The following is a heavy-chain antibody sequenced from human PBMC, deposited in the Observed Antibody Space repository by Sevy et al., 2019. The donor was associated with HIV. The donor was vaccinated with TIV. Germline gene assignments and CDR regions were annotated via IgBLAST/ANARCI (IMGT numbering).Heavy chain of an antibody. CDR3: ATPGWLLTSMVRGVIIDPKFDY. CDR2: IIPIFGTA. J-gene: IGHJ4*02. V-gene: IGHV1-69*13. CDR1: GGTFSSYA. Sequence: ASVKVSCKASGGTFSSYAISWVRQAPGQGLEWMGGIIPIFGTANYAQKFQGRVMITADESTSTAYMELSSLRSEDTAVYYCATPGWLLTSMVRGVIIDPKFDYWGQGTLVTVSS. D-gene: IGHD3-10*01.